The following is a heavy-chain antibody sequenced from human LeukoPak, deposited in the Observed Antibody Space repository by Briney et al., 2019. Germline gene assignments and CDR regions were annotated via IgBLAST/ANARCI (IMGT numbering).Heavy chain of an antibody. CDR1: GFTFSSHA. CDR3: AKDFLGSIPGAFDV. D-gene: IGHD1-26*01. V-gene: IGHV3-23*01. CDR2: ISGSGGNT. Sequence: GGSLRLSCAASGFTFSSHAMSWVRQAPGKGLEWVSGISGSGGNTYYADSVKGRFTISRDNSKNTLWLQMNSLTAEDTAIYHCAKDFLGSIPGAFDVWGQGTVVTVSS. J-gene: IGHJ3*01.